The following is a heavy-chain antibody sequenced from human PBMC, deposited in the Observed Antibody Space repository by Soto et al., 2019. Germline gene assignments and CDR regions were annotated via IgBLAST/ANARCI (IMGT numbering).Heavy chain of an antibody. V-gene: IGHV1-3*01. CDR3: ARVRYCSGGSCYSFVAFDI. CDR2: INAGNGNT. Sequence: ASVKVSCKASGYTFTSYAMHWVRQAPGQRLEWMGWINAGNGNTEYSQKFQGRVTITRDTSASTAYMELSSLRSEDTAVYYCARVRYCSGGSCYSFVAFDIWGQGTMVTGSS. CDR1: GYTFTSYA. J-gene: IGHJ3*02. D-gene: IGHD2-15*01.